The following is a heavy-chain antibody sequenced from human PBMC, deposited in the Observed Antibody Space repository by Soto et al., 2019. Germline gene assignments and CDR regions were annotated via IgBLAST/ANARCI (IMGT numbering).Heavy chain of an antibody. CDR1: GYTFTSYG. Sequence: QVQLVQSGAEVKKPGASVKVSCKASGYTFTSYGISWVRQAPGQGLEWMGWISAYNGNTNYAQKLPGRVTMTTDTSTSTDYMELRSRRSDVTAMYYCARDAITMIVVVTGVCRDVWGQGTKVTVS. V-gene: IGHV1-18*01. J-gene: IGHJ6*02. D-gene: IGHD3-22*01. CDR3: ARDAITMIVVVTGVCRDV. CDR2: ISAYNGNT.